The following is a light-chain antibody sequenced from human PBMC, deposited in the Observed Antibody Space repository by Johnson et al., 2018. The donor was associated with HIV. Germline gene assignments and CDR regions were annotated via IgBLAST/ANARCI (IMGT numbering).Light chain of an antibody. J-gene: IGLJ1*01. CDR3: GTWDSSLSAGIYV. Sequence: SVLTQPPSVSAAPGQTVTISCSGSSSNIGNNDVSWYQQLPGTAPKLLIYENNKRPSGIPDRFSGSKSGTSATLGITGLQTGDEADYYCGTWDSSLSAGIYVFGTGTKVTVL. V-gene: IGLV1-51*02. CDR2: ENN. CDR1: SSNIGNND.